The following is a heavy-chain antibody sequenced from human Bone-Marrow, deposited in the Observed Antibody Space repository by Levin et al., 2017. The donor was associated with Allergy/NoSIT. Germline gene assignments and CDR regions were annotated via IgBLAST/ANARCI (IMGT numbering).Heavy chain of an antibody. CDR3: AAVYYGDSGMDF. Sequence: AASVKVSCKVSGYNLIELSMHWVRQTPGKGLEWMGDFAPEDGETTSPQKFQGRVTMTADTSSDTVYMELSSLRSEDTAVYYCAAVYYGDSGMDFWGQGTTVTVSS. D-gene: IGHD2-21*01. J-gene: IGHJ6*02. CDR1: GYNLIELS. V-gene: IGHV1-24*01. CDR2: FAPEDGET.